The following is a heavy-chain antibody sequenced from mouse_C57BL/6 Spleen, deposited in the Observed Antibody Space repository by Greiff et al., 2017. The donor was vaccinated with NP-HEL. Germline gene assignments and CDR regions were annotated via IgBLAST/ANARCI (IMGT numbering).Heavy chain of an antibody. CDR2: INPSSGYT. CDR3: ALLQNFDV. V-gene: IGHV1-4*01. Sequence: VKLMESGAELARPGASVKMSCKASGYTFTSYTMHWVKQRPGQGLEWIGYINPSSGYTKYNQKFKDKATLTADKSSSTAYMQLSSLTSEDSAVYYCALLQNFDVWGTGTTVTVSS. CDR1: GYTFTSYT. J-gene: IGHJ1*03. D-gene: IGHD2-1*01.